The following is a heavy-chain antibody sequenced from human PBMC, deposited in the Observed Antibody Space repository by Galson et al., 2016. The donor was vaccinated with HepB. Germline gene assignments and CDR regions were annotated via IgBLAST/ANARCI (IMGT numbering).Heavy chain of an antibody. CDR2: ISGNGGDI. CDR3: ARTAGLDSLDV. D-gene: IGHD3-9*01. Sequence: SLRLSCAASGFTFSNYAMAWVRQAPGKGLEWVSAISGNGGDIYHADSGKGRFTRSRDNSKNTLSLQMNSLRAEDTAVCYRARTAGLDSLDVWGQGTTVTVSS. CDR1: GFTFSNYA. V-gene: IGHV3-23*01. J-gene: IGHJ6*02.